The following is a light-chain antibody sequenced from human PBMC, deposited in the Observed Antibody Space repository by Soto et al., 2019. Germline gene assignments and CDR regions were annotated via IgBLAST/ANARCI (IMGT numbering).Light chain of an antibody. Sequence: EIVLTQSPGTLSLSPGERATLSCRASQSFSRSFLAWYQQKPGQAPRLLIYVASSRATGIPDRFSGSGSGTDFTLTISRLEPEDFAVYYCQQYGSSPYTFGQGTKLEIK. CDR3: QQYGSSPYT. CDR2: VAS. CDR1: QSFSRSF. V-gene: IGKV3-20*01. J-gene: IGKJ2*01.